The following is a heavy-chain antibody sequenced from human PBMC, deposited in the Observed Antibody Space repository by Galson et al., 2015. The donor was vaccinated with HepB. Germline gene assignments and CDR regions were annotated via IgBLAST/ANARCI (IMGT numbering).Heavy chain of an antibody. CDR1: GYTFTGYY. J-gene: IGHJ4*02. Sequence: SVKVSCKASGYTFTGYYMHWVRQAPGQGLEWMGWINPNSGGTNYAQKFQGWVTMTRDTSISTAYMELSRLRSDDTAVYYCARGGAYDSSGYYSFWGQGTLVTVSS. CDR3: ARGGAYDSSGYYSF. D-gene: IGHD3-22*01. CDR2: INPNSGGT. V-gene: IGHV1-2*04.